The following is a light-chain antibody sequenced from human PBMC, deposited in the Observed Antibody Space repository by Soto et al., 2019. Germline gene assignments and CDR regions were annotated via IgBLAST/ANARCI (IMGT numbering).Light chain of an antibody. CDR1: QSVSSN. J-gene: IGKJ4*01. CDR2: GAS. V-gene: IGKV3D-15*01. CDR3: QQYGYLVT. Sequence: EIVMTQSPATLSVSPGERATISCRASQSVSSNLAWYQQKPGRAHRLLIYGASSRATGIPDRFSGSGSGTDFTLTISRLEPEDFAMYYCQQYGYLVTFGGGTKVDI.